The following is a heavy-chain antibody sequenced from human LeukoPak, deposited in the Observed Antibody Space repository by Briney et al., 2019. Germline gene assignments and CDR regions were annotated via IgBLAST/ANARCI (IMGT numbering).Heavy chain of an antibody. V-gene: IGHV1-2*02. CDR3: ARDQDPIVVVPAALCP. J-gene: IGHJ5*02. Sequence: GASVKVSCKASGYTFTGYYMHWVRQAPGQGLEWMGWINPNSGGTNYAQKLQGRVTMTTDTSTSTAYMELRSLRSDDTAVYYCARDQDPIVVVPAALCPWGQGTLVTVSS. CDR2: INPNSGGT. D-gene: IGHD2-2*01. CDR1: GYTFTGYY.